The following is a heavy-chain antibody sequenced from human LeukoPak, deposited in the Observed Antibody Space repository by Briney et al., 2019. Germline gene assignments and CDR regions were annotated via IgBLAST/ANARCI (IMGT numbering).Heavy chain of an antibody. CDR2: IYHVGGT. CDR3: ARGSNNWNVDTFDI. J-gene: IGHJ3*02. V-gene: IGHV4-39*01. D-gene: IGHD1-20*01. CDR1: GVSIKANSDY. Sequence: PSETLSLTCDVSGVSIKANSDYWGSLRQPPGKGLEWIGSIYHVGGTYYNPSLKSRVTISIDTSKNQFSLRLTSVTAADTAVYYCARGSNNWNVDTFDIWGQGTMVTVSS.